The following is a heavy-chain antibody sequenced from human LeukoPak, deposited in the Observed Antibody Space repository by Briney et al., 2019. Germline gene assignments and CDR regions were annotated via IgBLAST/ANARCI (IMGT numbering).Heavy chain of an antibody. V-gene: IGHV1-69*13. CDR2: IIPIFRTA. CDR3: ARDKLDKWNDQDGDY. Sequence: SVKVSCKASGGTFSSYAISWVRQAPGQGLEWMGGIIPIFRTANYAQKFQDRVTITADESTSTAYMELSSLRSEDTAVYYCARDKLDKWNDQDGDYWGQGTLVTVSS. CDR1: GGTFSSYA. J-gene: IGHJ4*02. D-gene: IGHD1-20*01.